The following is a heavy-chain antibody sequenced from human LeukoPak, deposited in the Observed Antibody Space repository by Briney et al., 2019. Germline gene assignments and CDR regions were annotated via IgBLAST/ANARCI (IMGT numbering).Heavy chain of an antibody. CDR3: ARGSVDTAMVHYFDY. J-gene: IGHJ4*02. CDR2: SYYSGST. CDR1: GGSISSYY. Sequence: SSETLSLTCTVSGGSISSYYWSWIRQPPGKGLEWIGYSYYSGSTNYNPSLKSRVTISVDTSKNQFSLKLSSVTAADTAVYYCARGSVDTAMVHYFDYWGQGTLVTV. D-gene: IGHD5-18*01. V-gene: IGHV4-59*01.